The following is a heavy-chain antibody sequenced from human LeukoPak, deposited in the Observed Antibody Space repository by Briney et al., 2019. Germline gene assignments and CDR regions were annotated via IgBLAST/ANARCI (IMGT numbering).Heavy chain of an antibody. Sequence: ASVKVSCKASGYTFTGYYMHWVRQAPGQGLEWMGWINPNSGGTKYAQKFQGRVTMTTDTSTSTAYMELRSLRSDDTAVYYCARGVAAAGKLYYYYYMDVWGKGTTVTVSS. D-gene: IGHD6-13*01. CDR2: INPNSGGT. CDR3: ARGVAAAGKLYYYYYMDV. CDR1: GYTFTGYY. J-gene: IGHJ6*03. V-gene: IGHV1-2*02.